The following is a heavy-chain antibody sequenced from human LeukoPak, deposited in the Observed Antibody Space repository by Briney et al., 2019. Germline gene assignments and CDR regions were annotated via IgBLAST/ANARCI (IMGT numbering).Heavy chain of an antibody. D-gene: IGHD3-10*01. CDR3: ARDSGTTGEVKFDP. CDR2: IYGSVNT. CDR1: GGSISSSSYY. Sequence: SETLSLTCTVSGGSISSSSYYWGWIRQPAGKGLEWIGRIYGSVNTYNPSLKSRITLSLDTSKNQISLKMTSVTAADTALYYCARDSGTTGEVKFDPWGQGTLVTVSS. V-gene: IGHV4-61*02. J-gene: IGHJ5*02.